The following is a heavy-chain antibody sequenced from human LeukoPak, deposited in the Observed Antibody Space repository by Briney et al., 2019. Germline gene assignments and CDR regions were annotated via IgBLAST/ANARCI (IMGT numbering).Heavy chain of an antibody. J-gene: IGHJ5*02. CDR2: ISYEGSDK. D-gene: IGHD1-26*01. CDR3: AKDLVGATGWFDP. CDR1: GFNFNIYA. V-gene: IGHV3-30-3*01. Sequence: GGSLRLSCDVSGFNFNIYAMHWVRQTPGRGLEWVAIISYEGSDKQYADSVRGRFTISRDNSKNTLYLQMNSLRAEDTAVYYCAKDLVGATGWFDPWGQGTLVTVSS.